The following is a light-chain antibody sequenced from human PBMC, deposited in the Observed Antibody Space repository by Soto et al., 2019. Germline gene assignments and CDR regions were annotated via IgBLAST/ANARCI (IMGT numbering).Light chain of an antibody. Sequence: EIVLTQSPGTLSLSPGERATLSCRASQSVSSSYLAWYQQKPGQAPRLLIYGASSRATGIPDRFSGSGSGTDFTLTISRLEPEDFAVYYCQQYGSSTTFGGGTNVEIK. CDR3: QQYGSSTT. V-gene: IGKV3-20*01. CDR1: QSVSSSY. CDR2: GAS. J-gene: IGKJ4*01.